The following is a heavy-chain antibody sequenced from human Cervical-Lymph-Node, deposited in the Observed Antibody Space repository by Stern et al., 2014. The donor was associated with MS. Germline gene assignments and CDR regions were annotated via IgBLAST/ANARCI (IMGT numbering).Heavy chain of an antibody. CDR1: GYTFTDYW. CDR3: ARRMPPDY. CDR2: IYPRDSDI. J-gene: IGHJ4*02. D-gene: IGHD2-2*01. V-gene: IGHV5-51*03. Sequence: VQLVQSGAEVRKPGESLKISCKASGYTFTDYWIGWVRQMPGKGLEWMGIIYPRDSDITYSPSFQGQVTISADRSISPASLQWSSLRASDTAIYYCARRMPPDYWGQGTLVTVSS.